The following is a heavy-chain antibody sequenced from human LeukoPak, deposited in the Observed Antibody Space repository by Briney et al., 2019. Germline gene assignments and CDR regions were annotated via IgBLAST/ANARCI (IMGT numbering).Heavy chain of an antibody. J-gene: IGHJ5*02. V-gene: IGHV3-66*01. Sequence: GGSLRLSCAASGVTASSNYMSWVRQAPGKGLEWVSVMYSGGTTFHADSVKGRFTISRDNCKNTLYLQMNRLRAEDTAVYYCVRDKGDDVGHTWGQGTPVTVSS. CDR2: MYSGGTT. CDR1: GVTASSNY. CDR3: VRDKGDDVGHT. D-gene: IGHD3-16*01.